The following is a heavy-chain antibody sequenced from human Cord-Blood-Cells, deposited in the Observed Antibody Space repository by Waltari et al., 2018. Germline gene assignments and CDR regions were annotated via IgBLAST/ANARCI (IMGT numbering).Heavy chain of an antibody. D-gene: IGHD6-13*01. J-gene: IGHJ4*02. CDR2: INHSGST. CDR3: ARSGAAGDY. Sequence: QVQLQQWGAGLLKPSETLSLPCAVYVGSFIGYSWSWIRQPPGKGLEWIGEINHSGSTNYNPSLKSRVTISVDTSKNQFSLKLSSVTAADTAVYYCARSGAAGDYWGQGTLVTVSS. CDR1: VGSFIGYS. V-gene: IGHV4-34*01.